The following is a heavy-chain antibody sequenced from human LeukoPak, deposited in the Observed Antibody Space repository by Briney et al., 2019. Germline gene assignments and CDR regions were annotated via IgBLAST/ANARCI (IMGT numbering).Heavy chain of an antibody. CDR3: ARDFFGGHFDY. V-gene: IGHV1-18*01. CDR2: ISAYNGNT. Sequence: ASVKVSCKASGYTFTSYGISWVRQAPGKGLEWMGWISAYNGNTNYAQKLQGRVTMTTDTSTSTASMELRSLRSDDTAVYYCARDFFGGHFDYWGQGTLVTVSS. J-gene: IGHJ4*02. D-gene: IGHD2-15*01. CDR1: GYTFTSYG.